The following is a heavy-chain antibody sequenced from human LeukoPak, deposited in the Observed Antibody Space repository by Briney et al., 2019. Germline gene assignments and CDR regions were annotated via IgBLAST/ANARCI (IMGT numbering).Heavy chain of an antibody. V-gene: IGHV4-39*01. J-gene: IGHJ4*02. CDR2: IYYSGST. Sequence: SETLSLTCTVSGGSISSSSYYWRWIRQPPGKGQEWIGSIYYSGSTYYNPSLKSRVTISVDTSKNQFSLKLSSVTAADTAVCYCARKAAQPDIVVVPAAVDFDYWGQGTLVTVSS. CDR3: ARKAAQPDIVVVPAAVDFDY. CDR1: GGSISSSSYY. D-gene: IGHD2-2*01.